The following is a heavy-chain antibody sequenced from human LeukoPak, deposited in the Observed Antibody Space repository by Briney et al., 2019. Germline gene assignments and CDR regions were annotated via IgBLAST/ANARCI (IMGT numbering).Heavy chain of an antibody. V-gene: IGHV1-69*13. J-gene: IGHJ4*02. Sequence: SVKVSCKASGGTFSSYAISWVRQAPGQGLEWMGGIIPIFGTANYAQKFQGRVTITADESTSTAYMELSSLRSEDTTVYYCAESERGYYDSSGFDYWGQGTLVTVSS. CDR1: GGTFSSYA. CDR3: AESERGYYDSSGFDY. D-gene: IGHD3-22*01. CDR2: IIPIFGTA.